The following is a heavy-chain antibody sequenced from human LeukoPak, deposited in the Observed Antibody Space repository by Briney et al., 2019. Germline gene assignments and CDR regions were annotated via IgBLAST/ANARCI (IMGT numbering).Heavy chain of an antibody. Sequence: GGSLRLSCAVSGFTFSDYYMSWIRQAPGKGLEWLSYISNRGDTIYYADSVRGRFTISRDNAKNSLYLQMNSLRAEDTAVYYCASDRPSGYYYSYGMDVWGQGTTVTVSS. CDR2: ISNRGDTI. CDR1: GFTFSDYY. CDR3: ASDRPSGYYYSYGMDV. V-gene: IGHV3-11*01. J-gene: IGHJ6*02.